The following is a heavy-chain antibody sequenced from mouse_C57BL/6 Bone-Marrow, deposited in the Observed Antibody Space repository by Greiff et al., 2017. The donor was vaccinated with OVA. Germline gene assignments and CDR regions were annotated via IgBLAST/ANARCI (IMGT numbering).Heavy chain of an antibody. CDR2: IDPENGDT. CDR1: GFNIKDDY. CDR3: TRWIYFDY. J-gene: IGHJ2*01. D-gene: IGHD2-3*01. Sequence: EVKLVESGAELVRPGASVKLSCTASGFNIKDDYMHWVKQRPEQGLEWIGWIDPENGDTEYASKFQGKATITADTSSNTAYLQLSSLTSEDTAVYYCTRWIYFDYWGQGTTLTVSS. V-gene: IGHV14-4*01.